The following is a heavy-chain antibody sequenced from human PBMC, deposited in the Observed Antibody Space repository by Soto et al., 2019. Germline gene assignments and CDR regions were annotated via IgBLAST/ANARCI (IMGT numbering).Heavy chain of an antibody. Sequence: GGSLRLSCAASGFTFSSYAMSWVRQAPGKGLEWVSAISGSGGSTYYADSVKGRFTISRDNSKNTLYLQMNSLRAEDTAVYYCAKDHDWNYGEFWNYWGQGTLGTVSS. CDR1: GFTFSSYA. V-gene: IGHV3-23*01. CDR3: AKDHDWNYGEFWNY. J-gene: IGHJ4*02. CDR2: ISGSGGST. D-gene: IGHD1-7*01.